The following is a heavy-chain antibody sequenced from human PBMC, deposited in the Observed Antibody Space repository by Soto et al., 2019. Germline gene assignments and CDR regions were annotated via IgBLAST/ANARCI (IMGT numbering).Heavy chain of an antibody. CDR1: GYTFTDFA. Sequence: QAQLVQSGAEAKQPGASVSVSCKASGYTFTDFALHWVRQAPGQGLEWMGWLNVGNGNTGYSRKFQGRVTNDRDMSATTAYIEVHSLAAEDTDIYYCAREGVDYALFDLWGQGTLVTVSS. CDR3: AREGVDYALFDL. V-gene: IGHV1-3*01. CDR2: LNVGNGNT. J-gene: IGHJ4*02. D-gene: IGHD3-16*01.